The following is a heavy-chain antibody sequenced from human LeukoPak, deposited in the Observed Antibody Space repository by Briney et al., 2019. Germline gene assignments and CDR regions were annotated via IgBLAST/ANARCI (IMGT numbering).Heavy chain of an antibody. CDR2: IWYDGSNK. V-gene: IGHV3-33*06. D-gene: IGHD6-13*01. CDR3: AKVLWIAAAEPFDY. Sequence: GGSLRLSCAASGFTFSSYGMHWARQAPGKGLEWVAVIWYDGSNKYYADSVKGRFTISRDNSKNTLYLQMNSLRAEDTAVYYCAKVLWIAAAEPFDYWGQGTLVTVSS. CDR1: GFTFSSYG. J-gene: IGHJ4*02.